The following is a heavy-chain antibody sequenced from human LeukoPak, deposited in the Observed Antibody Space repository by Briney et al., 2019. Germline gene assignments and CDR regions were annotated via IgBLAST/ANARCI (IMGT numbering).Heavy chain of an antibody. D-gene: IGHD5-18*01. V-gene: IGHV1-69*04. CDR3: ARDRAHVDTAMAPFDY. J-gene: IGHJ4*02. Sequence: SVKVSCKASGGTFSSYAISWVRQAPGQGLEWMGRIIPILGIANYAQKFQGRVTITADKSTSTAYIELSSLRSEDTAVYYCARDRAHVDTAMAPFDYWGQGTLVTVSS. CDR2: IIPILGIA. CDR1: GGTFSSYA.